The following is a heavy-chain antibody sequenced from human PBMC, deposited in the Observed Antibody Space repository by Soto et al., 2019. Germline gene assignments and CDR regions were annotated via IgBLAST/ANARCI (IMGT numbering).Heavy chain of an antibody. D-gene: IGHD2-15*01. CDR3: ARIFCNGGGGAEIDY. Sequence: SGPTRVNPTQTLTLTCTFSGFSLSTYGMCVSWVRQPPGRALEWLARIDWDDDKFYKTPLRNRLTISKDTSKNQVVLTMTNMDPVDTATYYCARIFCNGGGGAEIDYWAQGTLVPIS. J-gene: IGHJ4*02. CDR1: GFSLSTYGMC. V-gene: IGHV2-70*17. CDR2: IDWDDDK.